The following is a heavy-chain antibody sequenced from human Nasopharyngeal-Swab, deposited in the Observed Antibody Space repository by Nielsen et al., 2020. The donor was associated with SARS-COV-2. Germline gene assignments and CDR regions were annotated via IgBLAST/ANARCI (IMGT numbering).Heavy chain of an antibody. Sequence: GGSLRLSCSVSGFTFSNSALCWVRQAPGKGLEWVSAISISGATTFCADSVRGRFTISRDNDRNTVYLQMSSLTVEDTAIYYCAKEEVPNDYWGQGTLVTVSS. J-gene: IGHJ4*02. CDR3: AKEEVPNDY. CDR1: GFTFSNSA. CDR2: ISISGATT. V-gene: IGHV3-23*01. D-gene: IGHD4/OR15-4a*01.